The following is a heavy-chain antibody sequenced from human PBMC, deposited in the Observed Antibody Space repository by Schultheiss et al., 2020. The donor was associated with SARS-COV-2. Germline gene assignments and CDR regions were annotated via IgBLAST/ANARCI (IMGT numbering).Heavy chain of an antibody. V-gene: IGHV4-31*11. D-gene: IGHD4-17*01. CDR1: GGSISSGGYY. J-gene: IGHJ4*02. Sequence: LRLSCAVSGGSISSGGYYWSWIRQHPGKGLEWIGYIYYSGSTYYNPSLKSRVTISVDKSKNQFSLKLSSVTAADTAVYYCARLRLLDYFDYWGQGTLVTVSS. CDR2: IYYSGST. CDR3: ARLRLLDYFDY.